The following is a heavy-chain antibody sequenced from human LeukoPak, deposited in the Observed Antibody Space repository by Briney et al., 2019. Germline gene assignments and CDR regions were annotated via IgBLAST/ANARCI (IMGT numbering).Heavy chain of an antibody. J-gene: IGHJ4*02. CDR3: ARPRSSSGWYRGGFDY. Sequence: SETLSLTCAVYGGFFSGYSWSWIRQPPGKGLEWTGEINHSGSTNYNPSLKSRVTISVDTSKNQFSLKLSSVTAADTAVYYCARPRSSSGWYRGGFDYWGQGTLVTVSS. CDR2: INHSGST. CDR1: GGFFSGYS. D-gene: IGHD6-19*01. V-gene: IGHV4-34*01.